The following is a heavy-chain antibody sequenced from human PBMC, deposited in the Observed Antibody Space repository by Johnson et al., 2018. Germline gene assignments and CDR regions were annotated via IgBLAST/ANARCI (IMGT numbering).Heavy chain of an antibody. D-gene: IGHD2-15*01. CDR2: IWYDGSNK. V-gene: IGHV3-33*01. J-gene: IGHJ3*02. CDR3: ARDWVVVAATDAFDI. CDR1: GFTFSSYG. Sequence: QVQLVQSGGGVVQPGRSXRLSCAASGFTFSSYGMHWVRQAPGKGLEWVAVIWYDGSNKYYEDSVKGRFTISRDNSKNTLYLQMNSLRAEDTAVYYGARDWVVVAATDAFDIWGQGTMVTVSS.